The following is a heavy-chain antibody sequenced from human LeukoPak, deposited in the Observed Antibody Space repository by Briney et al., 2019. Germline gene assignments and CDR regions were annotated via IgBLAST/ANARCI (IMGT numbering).Heavy chain of an antibody. J-gene: IGHJ4*02. V-gene: IGHV1-46*01. CDR1: GYTFTSYY. D-gene: IGHD3-10*01. CDR2: INPSGGST. CDR3: AQEVYYYGSGSYYRTRLDY. Sequence: ASVKVSCKASGYTFTSYYMHWVRQAPGQGLEWMGIINPSGGSTSYAQKFQGRVTMTRDTSTSTVYMELSSLRSEDTAVYYCAQEVYYYGSGSYYRTRLDYWGQGTLVTVSS.